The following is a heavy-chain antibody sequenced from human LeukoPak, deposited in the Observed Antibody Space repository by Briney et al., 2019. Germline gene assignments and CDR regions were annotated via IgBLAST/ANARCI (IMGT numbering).Heavy chain of an antibody. V-gene: IGHV3-72*01. CDR2: TRNKANSYTT. D-gene: IGHD3-16*01. CDR3: ARPLSGGLDY. CDR1: GFTFSDHF. J-gene: IGHJ4*02. Sequence: GGSLRLSCAASGFTFSDHFMDWVRQAPGKGLEWVGRTRNKANSYTTEYAASVKGRFTISRDASKNSLYLQMNSLRAEDTAVYYCARPLSGGLDYWGQGTLVTVSS.